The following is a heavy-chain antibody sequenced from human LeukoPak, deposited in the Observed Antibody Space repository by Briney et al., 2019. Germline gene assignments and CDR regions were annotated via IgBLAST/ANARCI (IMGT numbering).Heavy chain of an antibody. D-gene: IGHD3-10*01. J-gene: IGHJ5*02. V-gene: IGHV4-39*01. CDR1: GGSISSSSYY. Sequence: SETLSLTCTVSGGSISSSSYYWGWIRQPPGKGLEWIGSIYYSGSTYYNPSLKSRVTISVDTSKNQFSLKLSSVTAADTAVYYCARGRPMVRGLNWFDPWGQGTLATVSS. CDR2: IYYSGST. CDR3: ARGRPMVRGLNWFDP.